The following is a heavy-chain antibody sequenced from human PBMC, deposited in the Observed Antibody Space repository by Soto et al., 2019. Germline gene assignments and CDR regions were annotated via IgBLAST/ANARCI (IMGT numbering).Heavy chain of an antibody. CDR2: ISGSGDCT. Sequence: PGGSLRLSCAASGFTFNSYAMSWVRQAPGKGLEWVSGISGSGDCTYYADSVKGRFTISRDNSKKTLHMQMNSLIADDTAVYYCAKGGYCTSFSCYPKTPNCFDPWGQGTLVTVSS. J-gene: IGHJ5*02. CDR3: AKGGYCTSFSCYPKTPNCFDP. D-gene: IGHD2-2*03. V-gene: IGHV3-23*01. CDR1: GFTFNSYA.